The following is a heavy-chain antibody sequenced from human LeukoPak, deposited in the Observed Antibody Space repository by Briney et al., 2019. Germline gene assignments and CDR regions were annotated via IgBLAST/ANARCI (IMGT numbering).Heavy chain of an antibody. J-gene: IGHJ4*02. CDR1: GFTFSSYA. Sequence: QPGRSLRLSCAASGFTFSSYAMHWVRQAPGKGREGVAVISYDGSNKYYADSVKGRFTISRDNSKNTLYLQMNSLRAEDTAVYYCARGLGTSPPFDYWGQGTLVTVSS. V-gene: IGHV3-30-3*01. CDR3: ARGLGTSPPFDY. CDR2: ISYDGSNK. D-gene: IGHD2-2*01.